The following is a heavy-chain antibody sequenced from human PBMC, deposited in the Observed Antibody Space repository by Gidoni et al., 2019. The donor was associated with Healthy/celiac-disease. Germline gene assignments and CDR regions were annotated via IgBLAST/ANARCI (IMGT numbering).Heavy chain of an antibody. Sequence: QVQLVQSGAEVKKPGASVKVSCKASGYTFTSYGISWVRQAPGQGLEWMGWLSAYNGNTNYAQKLQGRVTMTTDTSTSTAYMELRSLRSDDTAVYYCARDHGPFYCGGDCYSGGDAFDIWGQGTMVTVSS. CDR3: ARDHGPFYCGGDCYSGGDAFDI. J-gene: IGHJ3*02. CDR1: GYTFTSYG. CDR2: LSAYNGNT. D-gene: IGHD2-21*01. V-gene: IGHV1-18*01.